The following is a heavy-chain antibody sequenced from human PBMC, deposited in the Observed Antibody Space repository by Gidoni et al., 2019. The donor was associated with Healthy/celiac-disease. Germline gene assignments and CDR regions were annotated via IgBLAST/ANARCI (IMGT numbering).Heavy chain of an antibody. J-gene: IGHJ4*02. CDR1: GFTFSSYA. V-gene: IGHV3-23*01. D-gene: IGHD3-22*01. Sequence: EVQLLESGGGLVQPGGSLRLSCAASGFTFSSYAMSWVRQAPGKGLEWVSAISGSGGSTYYADSVKGRFTISRDNSKNTLYLQMNSLRAEDTAVYYCAKVAAGVITMIVVVDPYYFDYWGQGTLVTVSS. CDR2: ISGSGGST. CDR3: AKVAAGVITMIVVVDPYYFDY.